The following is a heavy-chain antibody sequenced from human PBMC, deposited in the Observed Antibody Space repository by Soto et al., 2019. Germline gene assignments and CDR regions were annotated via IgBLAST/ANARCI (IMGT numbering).Heavy chain of an antibody. CDR2: INQSGST. J-gene: IGHJ3*02. Sequence: LSLTCAVYGGSFSGSYWNWIRQPPGKGLEWIGEINQSGSTNYNPSLKSRVTISVDTSKNQFSLKLSSVTAADSAVYYCARVVGSSGWYYGSFDIWGPGTMVTVSS. CDR1: GGSFSGSY. V-gene: IGHV4-34*01. D-gene: IGHD6-19*01. CDR3: ARVVGSSGWYYGSFDI.